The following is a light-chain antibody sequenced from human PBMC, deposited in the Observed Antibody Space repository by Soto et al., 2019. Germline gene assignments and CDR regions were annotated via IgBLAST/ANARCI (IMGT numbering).Light chain of an antibody. CDR2: EVN. J-gene: IGLJ2*01. V-gene: IGLV2-23*02. Sequence: QSVLTQPASVSGSPGQSITISCTGTSSDVGAYNLVSWYQQHPGKAPKLLIYEVNKRPSGASDRFSGSRSGSTASLTISGLQAEDEAYYHCCSYAGGATVVFGGGTKLTVL. CDR1: SSDVGAYNL. CDR3: CSYAGGATVV.